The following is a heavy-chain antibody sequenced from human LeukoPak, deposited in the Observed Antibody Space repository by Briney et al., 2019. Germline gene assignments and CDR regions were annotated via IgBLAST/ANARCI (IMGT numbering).Heavy chain of an antibody. V-gene: IGHV3-23*01. CDR3: AGYVWGTYRYTNY. J-gene: IGHJ4*02. D-gene: IGHD3-16*02. CDR2: ISGHSDST. CDR1: XXXFSSYA. Sequence: PGGSLRLSCAAXXXXFSSYAMSWVRQAPGQGPEWVSGISGHSDSTYHADSVKGRFTISRDNSKNTLYLQMNSLRAEDTAVYYCAGYVWGTYRYTNYWGQGTLVTVSS.